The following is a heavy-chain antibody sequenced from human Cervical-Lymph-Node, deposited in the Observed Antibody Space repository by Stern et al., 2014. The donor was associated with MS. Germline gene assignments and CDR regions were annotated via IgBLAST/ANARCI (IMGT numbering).Heavy chain of an antibody. CDR1: GLTFISAW. D-gene: IGHD5-12*01. V-gene: IGHV3-15*01. CDR3: STDSAYPFDF. J-gene: IGHJ4*02. Sequence: EVQLVESEGGLVTPGGSLRLSCRASGLTFISAWMSWVRQAPGKGLEWIGHIRSKVDGGTTDYAAPVKGRFTISREDSENTVYLHMDSLTAEDTALYYCSTDSAYPFDFWGQGTLVTVSS. CDR2: IRSKVDGGTT.